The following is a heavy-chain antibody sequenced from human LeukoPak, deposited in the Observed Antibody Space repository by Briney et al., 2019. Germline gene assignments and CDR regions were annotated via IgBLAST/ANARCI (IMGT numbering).Heavy chain of an antibody. J-gene: IGHJ3*01. CDR2: ISYDGSTK. Sequence: GRSLRLSCAASGFTFSSYGMHWVRQAPGKGLEWVAVISYDGSTKYYADSVKGRFTISRDNSKNTLYLQMNSLRTEDTAVYYCAKGYSAYGAVDAFDLWGQGTMVTVSS. CDR1: GFTFSSYG. V-gene: IGHV3-30*18. D-gene: IGHD5-12*01. CDR3: AKGYSAYGAVDAFDL.